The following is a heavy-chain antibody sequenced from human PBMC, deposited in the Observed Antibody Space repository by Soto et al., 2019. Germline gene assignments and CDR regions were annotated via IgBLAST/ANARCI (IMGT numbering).Heavy chain of an antibody. V-gene: IGHV1-18*01. CDR3: ARDQSTVARGYYYYGMDV. J-gene: IGHJ6*02. CDR2: LRAYNGNT. CDR1: GYTFTSYG. D-gene: IGHD4-4*01. Sequence: QVQLVQSGAEVKKPGASVKVSCKASGYTFTSYGTSWVRQAPGQGLGWMEWLRAYNGNTNYAQKLQGGVTMTTDTSTTPAYMELRSLRSDDTAVYYCARDQSTVARGYYYYGMDVWGQGTTVTVS.